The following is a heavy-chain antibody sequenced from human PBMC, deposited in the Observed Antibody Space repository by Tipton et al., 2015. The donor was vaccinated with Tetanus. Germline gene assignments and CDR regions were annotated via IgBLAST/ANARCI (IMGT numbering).Heavy chain of an antibody. V-gene: IGHV4-39*01. CDR3: ARHVHGSGALLAGERYYYYGMDV. CDR1: GGSISSYY. J-gene: IGHJ6*02. CDR2: ISYSGST. Sequence: TLSLTCTVSGGSISSYYWGWIHQPPGKGLEWIGSISYSGSTYYNPSLKSRVAISVDTSKNQFSLKLSSVTATDTAIYYCARHVHGSGALLAGERYYYYGMDVWGQGTPVTVSS. D-gene: IGHD3-3*01.